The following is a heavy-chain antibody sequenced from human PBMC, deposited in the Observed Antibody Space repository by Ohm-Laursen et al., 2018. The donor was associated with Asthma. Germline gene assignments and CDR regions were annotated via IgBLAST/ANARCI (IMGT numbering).Heavy chain of an antibody. Sequence: SLRLSCAASGYTFSRYSIHWIRQAPGKGLVWVSRINSDGSSTSYADSVKGRFTISRDNAKNTLYLQMNSLRAEDTAVYYCARTLYYYDSSMVGYWGQGTLVTVSS. CDR1: GYTFSRYS. CDR2: INSDGSST. J-gene: IGHJ4*02. V-gene: IGHV3-74*01. D-gene: IGHD3-22*01. CDR3: ARTLYYYDSSMVGY.